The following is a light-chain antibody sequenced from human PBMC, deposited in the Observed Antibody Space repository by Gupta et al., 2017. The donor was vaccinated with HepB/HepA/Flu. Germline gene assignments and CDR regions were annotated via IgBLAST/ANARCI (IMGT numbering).Light chain of an antibody. CDR2: YKSDSDK. Sequence: QAVLTHPASIYAPPGASASLTCTLRGAFNSGNYRISLYQQKPGSPPQSLLRYKSDSDKQQGSGVPSRFSGSKDASANSGILLISGLEAEDEADYYCKIGHSSAPLFGGGTKLTVL. CDR3: KIGHSSAPL. J-gene: IGLJ3*02. V-gene: IGLV5-45*01. CDR1: GAFNSGNYR.